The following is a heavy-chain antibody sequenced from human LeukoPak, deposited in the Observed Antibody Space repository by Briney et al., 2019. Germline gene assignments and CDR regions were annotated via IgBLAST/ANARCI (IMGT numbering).Heavy chain of an antibody. CDR2: IRYDGSNK. CDR3: AKAKLMTTVTTGADY. D-gene: IGHD4-11*01. Sequence: GGSLRLSCAASGFTFSSYGMHWVRQAPGKGLEWVAFIRYDGSNKYYADSVKGRFTISRDNSKNTLYLQMNSLRAEDTAVYYCAKAKLMTTVTTGADYWGQGTLVTVSS. CDR1: GFTFSSYG. J-gene: IGHJ4*02. V-gene: IGHV3-30*02.